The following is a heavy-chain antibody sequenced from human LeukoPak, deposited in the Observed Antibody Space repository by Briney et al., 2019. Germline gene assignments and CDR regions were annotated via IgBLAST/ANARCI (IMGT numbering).Heavy chain of an antibody. J-gene: IGHJ6*02. CDR1: GFTFSSYS. V-gene: IGHV3-30*03. Sequence: GGSLRLSCAASGFTFSSYSMNWVRQAPGKGLEWVAVISYDGSNKYYADSVKGRFTISRDNSKNTLYLQMNSLRAEDTAVYYCARDNGGDYFYYYDMDVWGQGTTVTVSS. CDR2: ISYDGSNK. CDR3: ARDNGGDYFYYYDMDV. D-gene: IGHD4-17*01.